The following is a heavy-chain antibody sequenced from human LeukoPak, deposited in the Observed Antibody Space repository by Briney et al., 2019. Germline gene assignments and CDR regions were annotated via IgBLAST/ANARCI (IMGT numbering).Heavy chain of an antibody. CDR2: ISSSSSYI. CDR3: ARDRSTTVGATSP. Sequence: GGSLRLSCAASGFTFSSYSMNWVRQAPGKGLEWVSSISSSSSYIYYADSVKGRFTISRDNAKNSLYLQMNSLRAEDTAVYYCARDRSTTVGATSPWGQGTLVTVSS. J-gene: IGHJ5*02. D-gene: IGHD1-26*01. CDR1: GFTFSSYS. V-gene: IGHV3-21*01.